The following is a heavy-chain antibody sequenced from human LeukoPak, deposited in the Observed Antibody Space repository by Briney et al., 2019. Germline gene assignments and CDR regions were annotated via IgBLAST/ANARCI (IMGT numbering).Heavy chain of an antibody. D-gene: IGHD2-8*02. V-gene: IGHV1-69*05. Sequence: SVKVSCKASGGTFSSYAISWVRQAPGQGLEWMGGIIPIFGTANYAQKLQGRVTMTTDTSTSTAYMELRSLRSDDTAVYYCAGDSVSVVWRWFDPWGQGTLVTVSS. CDR1: GGTFSSYA. CDR2: IIPIFGTA. CDR3: AGDSVSVVWRWFDP. J-gene: IGHJ5*02.